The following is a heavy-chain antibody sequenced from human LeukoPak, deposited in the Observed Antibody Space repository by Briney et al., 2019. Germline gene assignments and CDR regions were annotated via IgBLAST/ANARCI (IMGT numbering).Heavy chain of an antibody. V-gene: IGHV1-18*01. D-gene: IGHD1-26*01. CDR3: ARDLFTYSGSYGGY. J-gene: IGHJ4*02. CDR1: GYAFTSYG. Sequence: ASVKVSCKASGYAFTSYGISWVRQAPGQGLEWMGWISAYNGNTNYAQKLQGRVTMTTDTSTSTAYMELRSPRSDDTAVYYCARDLFTYSGSYGGYWGQGTLVTVSS. CDR2: ISAYNGNT.